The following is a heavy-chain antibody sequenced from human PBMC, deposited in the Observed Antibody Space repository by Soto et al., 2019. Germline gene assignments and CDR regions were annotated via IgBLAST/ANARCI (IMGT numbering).Heavy chain of an antibody. V-gene: IGHV3-23*01. Sequence: GGSLRLSCAASGFTFSSYAMSWVRQAPGKGLEWVSAISGSGGSTYYADSVKGRFTISRDNSKNTLYLQMNSLRAEDTAVFYWAPPPIAVAEEVYYYYYGMDVWGQGTTVTVSS. J-gene: IGHJ6*02. CDR3: APPPIAVAEEVYYYYYGMDV. CDR2: ISGSGGST. CDR1: GFTFSSYA. D-gene: IGHD6-19*01.